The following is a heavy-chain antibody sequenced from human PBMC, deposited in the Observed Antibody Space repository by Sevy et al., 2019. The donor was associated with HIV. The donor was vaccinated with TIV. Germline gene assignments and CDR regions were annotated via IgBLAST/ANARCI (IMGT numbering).Heavy chain of an antibody. Sequence: GGSLRLSCEASGFDFSSHWMQWVRQAPGKGLVWVSGMNTDGSSTNYADSVKGRFTISRDNAKNTLYLAMNNLRDEDTALYYCATPRFDFWGPGTLVTVSS. V-gene: IGHV3-74*01. CDR2: MNTDGSST. J-gene: IGHJ4*02. CDR1: GFDFSSHW. CDR3: ATPRFDF.